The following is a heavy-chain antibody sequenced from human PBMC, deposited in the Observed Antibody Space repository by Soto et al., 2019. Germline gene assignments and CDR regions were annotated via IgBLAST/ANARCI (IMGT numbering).Heavy chain of an antibody. CDR1: GGSISSYY. CDR2: IYYSGST. Sequence: PSETLSLTCTVSGGSISSYYWSWIRQPPGKGLEWIGYIYYSGSTNYNPSLKSRVTISVDTSKNQFSLQWSSLKASDTAMYYCASVLRFLEWPSFDYWGQGTLVTVSS. V-gene: IGHV4-59*12. D-gene: IGHD3-3*01. J-gene: IGHJ4*02. CDR3: ASVLRFLEWPSFDY.